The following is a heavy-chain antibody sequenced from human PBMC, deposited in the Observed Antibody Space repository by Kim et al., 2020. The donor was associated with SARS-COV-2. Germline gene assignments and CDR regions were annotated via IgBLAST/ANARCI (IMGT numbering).Heavy chain of an antibody. D-gene: IGHD3-10*01. CDR3: ARLSQWVRGVITHYHFDY. J-gene: IGHJ4*02. Sequence: LSLKSRVTISVDTSKNQFSLKLSSVTAADTAVYYCARLSQWVRGVITHYHFDYWGQGTLVTVSS. V-gene: IGHV4-39*01.